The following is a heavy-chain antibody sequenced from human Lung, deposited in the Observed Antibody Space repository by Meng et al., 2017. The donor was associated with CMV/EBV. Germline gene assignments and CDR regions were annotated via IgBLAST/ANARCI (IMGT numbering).Heavy chain of an antibody. D-gene: IGHD3-10*01. V-gene: IGHV4-34*01. CDR1: GGSFSGYY. J-gene: IGHJ5*02. Sequence: LSCAVYGGSFSGYYWSWIRQPPGKGLEWIGEINHSGSTNYNPSLKSRVTISVDTSKNQFSLKLNSVTAADTAVYYCARGKSSGLITPLRGGSRPFDPWXQGTXVTVSS. CDR2: INHSGST. CDR3: ARGKSSGLITPLRGGSRPFDP.